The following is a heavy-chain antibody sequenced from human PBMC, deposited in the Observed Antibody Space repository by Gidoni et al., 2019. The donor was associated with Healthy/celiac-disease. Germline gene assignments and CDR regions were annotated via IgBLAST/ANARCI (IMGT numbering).Heavy chain of an antibody. CDR3: ARGGPTLGCSGGSCYSDFDY. CDR2: INHSGST. D-gene: IGHD2-15*01. V-gene: IGHV4-34*01. J-gene: IGHJ4*02. Sequence: VQLQQWGAGLLKPSETLSLTCAVYGGSFSGYYWSWIRQPPGKGLEWIGEINHSGSTNYNPSLKSRVTISVDTSKNQFSLKLSSVTAADTAVYYCARGGPTLGCSGGSCYSDFDYWGQGTLVTVSS. CDR1: GGSFSGYY.